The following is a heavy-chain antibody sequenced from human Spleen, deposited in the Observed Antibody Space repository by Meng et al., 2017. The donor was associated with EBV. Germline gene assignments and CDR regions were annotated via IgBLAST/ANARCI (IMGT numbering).Heavy chain of an antibody. CDR1: GGALRSSSYY. D-gene: IGHD3-16*01. V-gene: IGHV4-39*01. Sequence: QRQRQGSGPGLVKLSGTLSVTCTVSGGALRSSSYYWGWIRQPPGKGLEWIGSIYYSGTTYYNPSLNSRVIISIDTSKNQFFLKLRSVTAADTAVYYCARWRSKLHYLDFWGQGLLVTVSS. CDR3: ARWRSKLHYLDF. J-gene: IGHJ4*02. CDR2: IYYSGTT.